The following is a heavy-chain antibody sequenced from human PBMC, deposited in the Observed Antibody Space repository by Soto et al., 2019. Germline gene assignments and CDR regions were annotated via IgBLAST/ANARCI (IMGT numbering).Heavy chain of an antibody. V-gene: IGHV1-69*02. CDR3: ARAVGATSPFDY. Sequence: QVQLVQSGAEVKKPGSSVKVSCKASGGTFSSYTISWVRQAPGQGLERMGRIIPILGIANYAQKFQGRVTIXAAXSTSTAYMELSSLRSEDTAVYYCARAVGATSPFDYWGQGTLVTVSS. CDR1: GGTFSSYT. D-gene: IGHD1-26*01. J-gene: IGHJ4*02. CDR2: IIPILGIA.